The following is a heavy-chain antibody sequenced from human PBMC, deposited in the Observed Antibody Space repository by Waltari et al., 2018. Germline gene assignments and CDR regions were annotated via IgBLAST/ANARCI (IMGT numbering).Heavy chain of an antibody. D-gene: IGHD6-13*01. CDR2: IIPIFGTA. V-gene: IGHV1-69*08. CDR1: GGTFSSYA. Sequence: QVQLVQSGAEVKKPGSSVKVSCKASGGTFSSYAISWVRQAPGQGLEWMGRIIPIFGTANYAQKFQGRVTITADKSTSTAYMELSSLRSEDTAVYYCARSTGSSSAYIDREEAFDLWGRGTLVTVSS. J-gene: IGHJ2*01. CDR3: ARSTGSSSAYIDREEAFDL.